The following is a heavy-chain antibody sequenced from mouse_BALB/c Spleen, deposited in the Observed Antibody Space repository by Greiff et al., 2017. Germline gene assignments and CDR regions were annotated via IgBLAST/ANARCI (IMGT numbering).Heavy chain of an antibody. J-gene: IGHJ4*01. Sequence: EVKLQESGGGLVKPGGSLKLSCAASGFTFSSYTMSWVRQTPEKRLEWVATISSGGSYTYYPDSVKGRFTISRDNAKNTLYLQMSSLKSEDTAMYYCTREGEVRYAMDYWGQGTSVTVSS. V-gene: IGHV5-6-4*01. CDR3: TREGEVRYAMDY. D-gene: IGHD2-14*01. CDR2: ISSGGSYT. CDR1: GFTFSSYT.